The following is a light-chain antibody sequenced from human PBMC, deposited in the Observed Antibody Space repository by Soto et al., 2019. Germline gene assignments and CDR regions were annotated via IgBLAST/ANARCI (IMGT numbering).Light chain of an antibody. J-gene: IGKJ1*01. CDR3: MQRTDFPWT. CDR1: QNLLDKDDGNTH. CDR2: MLS. Sequence: EIVMTQTPLSLPVTPGEPASISCRSSQNLLDKDDGNTHLAWYLHKPEQSPQLLIYMLSYRTSAVPDRCSGSGSGTTFTLTISRVEAEDVLIYYCMQRTDFPWTGRQGTKVEI. V-gene: IGKV2-40*01.